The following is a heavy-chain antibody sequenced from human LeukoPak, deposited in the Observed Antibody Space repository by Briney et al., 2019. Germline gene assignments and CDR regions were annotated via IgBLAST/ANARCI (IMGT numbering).Heavy chain of an antibody. CDR2: IYYSGST. D-gene: IGHD4-17*01. CDR1: GGSISGSSYF. J-gene: IGHJ4*02. CDR3: ARVTVTHAVVDY. Sequence: SETLSLTCTVSGGSISGSSYFWGWIRQPPGKGLEWIGSIYYSGSTYYNPSLKSRVTISVDTSKNQFSLKLSSVTAADTAVYYCARVTVTHAVVDYWGQGTLVTVSS. V-gene: IGHV4-39*01.